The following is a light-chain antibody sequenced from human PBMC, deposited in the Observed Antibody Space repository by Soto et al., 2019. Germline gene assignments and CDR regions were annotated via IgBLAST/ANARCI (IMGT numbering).Light chain of an antibody. J-gene: IGKJ4*01. V-gene: IGKV3-11*01. Sequence: EIVLPQSPATLPLSPGEGATLSCRASQSSSSHLAWYQQKPGQAPRLLIYDASNRARVIPPKFGGSGSGADFTLTISSLATEDFAVYYCQQRSNWRLSFGGGARVGIK. CDR3: QQRSNWRLS. CDR1: QSSSSH. CDR2: DAS.